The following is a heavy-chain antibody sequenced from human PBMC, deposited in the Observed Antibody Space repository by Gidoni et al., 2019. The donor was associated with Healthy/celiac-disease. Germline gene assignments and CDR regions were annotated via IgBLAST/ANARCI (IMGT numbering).Heavy chain of an antibody. Sequence: EVRLVESGGGLVEPGGSLQLSCAASGVNFSGSAMHWVRQASGKVLEWVGRIRSKANSYATAYAASVKGRFTISRDDSNNTAYLQMNSLKTDDTAVYYCTRLRANAGFGETLVYWGQGTLVTVSS. D-gene: IGHD3-10*01. CDR3: TRLRANAGFGETLVY. J-gene: IGHJ4*02. CDR1: GVNFSGSA. CDR2: IRSKANSYAT. V-gene: IGHV3-73*02.